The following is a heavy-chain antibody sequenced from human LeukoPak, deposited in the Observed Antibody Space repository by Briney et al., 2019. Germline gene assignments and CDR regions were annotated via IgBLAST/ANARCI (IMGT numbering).Heavy chain of an antibody. CDR1: GGTFSSYA. CDR3: ARDRYYDSSGGEDYFDY. J-gene: IGHJ4*02. CDR2: IIPIFGIA. D-gene: IGHD3-22*01. Sequence: ASVKVSCKASGGTFSSYAISWVRQAPGQGLEWMGGIIPIFGIANYAQKFQGRVTITTDESTSTAYMELSSLRSEDTAVYYCARDRYYDSSGGEDYFDYWGQGTPVTVSS. V-gene: IGHV1-69*05.